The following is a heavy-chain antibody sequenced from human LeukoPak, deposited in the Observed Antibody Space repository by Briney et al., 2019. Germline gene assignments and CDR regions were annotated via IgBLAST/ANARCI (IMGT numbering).Heavy chain of an antibody. CDR1: GFTLSSYS. CDR2: ISSSSSHI. J-gene: IGHJ4*02. D-gene: IGHD3-10*01. V-gene: IGHV3-21*01. CDR3: ARAALKGSYYLDY. Sequence: GGSLRLSCAASGFTLSSYSMNWVRQAPGKGLEWVSSISSSSSHIYYADSVKGRFTISRDNAKNSLYLQMNSLRAEDTAVYYCARAALKGSYYLDYWGQGTLVTVSS.